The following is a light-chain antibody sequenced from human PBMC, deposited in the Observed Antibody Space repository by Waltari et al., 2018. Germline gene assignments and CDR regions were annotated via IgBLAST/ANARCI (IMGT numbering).Light chain of an antibody. CDR1: QSVGSS. CDR3: QHYVSLPVT. CDR2: GTS. V-gene: IGKV3-20*01. J-gene: IGKJ1*01. Sequence: EILLPQSPGTLSWSPGERATLSCRASQSVGSSLAWYRQKPGPPHRLLIVGTSNRATGTTDRFSGGLSGTDFSLTISRLEPEDVAVYYCQHYVSLPVTFGQGTKVEIK.